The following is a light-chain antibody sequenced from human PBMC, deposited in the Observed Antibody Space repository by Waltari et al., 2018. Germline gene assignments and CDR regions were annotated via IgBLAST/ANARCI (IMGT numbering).Light chain of an antibody. J-gene: IGLJ2*01. CDR1: SSDVGGYEY. CDR3: SSYARGNAVV. Sequence: QSALTQTPPASGSPGQSVTISCTGTSSDVGGYEYVYWYQHHPGKAPKLIVYEVTQRPSGVPDRFSGSKSGNTASLTVSGLQAEDEAEYYCSSYARGNAVVFGGGTRLTVL. CDR2: EVT. V-gene: IGLV2-8*01.